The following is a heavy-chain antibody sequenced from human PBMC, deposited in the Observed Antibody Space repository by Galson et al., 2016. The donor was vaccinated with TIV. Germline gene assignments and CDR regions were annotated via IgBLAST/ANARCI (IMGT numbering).Heavy chain of an antibody. V-gene: IGHV1-3*01. CDR2: VSGGSGNT. J-gene: IGHJ3*02. Sequence: SVKVSCKASGYTFTKYALHWLRQAPGQRLEWMSWVSGGSGNTKYSQKFQGKVSPTRDSSANPAYMALSSLRSEDTAVFYCARFCSCESCSSGNVFDIWGQGTKVVVSS. CDR3: ARFCSCESCSSGNVFDI. CDR1: GYTFTKYA. D-gene: IGHD3-3*01.